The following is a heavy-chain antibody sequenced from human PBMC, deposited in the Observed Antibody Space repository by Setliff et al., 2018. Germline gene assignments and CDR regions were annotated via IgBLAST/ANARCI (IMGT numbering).Heavy chain of an antibody. J-gene: IGHJ3*01. CDR2: IYPGDSDT. Sequence: GESLNISCKASGYIFTNYWIGWVRQMPGKGLEWMGVIYPGDSDTRYSPSFQGQVTISADKSSNTAYLQWSSLKASDTAIYYCTRHEDRNKCTSSSCYRENDAFDVWGQGAMVTVSS. CDR3: TRHEDRNKCTSSSCYRENDAFDV. V-gene: IGHV5-51*01. CDR1: GYIFTNYW. D-gene: IGHD2-2*01.